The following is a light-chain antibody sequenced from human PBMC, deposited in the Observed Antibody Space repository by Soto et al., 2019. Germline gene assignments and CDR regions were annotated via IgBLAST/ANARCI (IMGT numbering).Light chain of an antibody. Sequence: DVQIVQSPSTLSIYVVDVVTGSSRSSQTISSWLAWYQQQPGKDPKLLIYKASTLKSGVPSRFSGSGSGTEFTLTISCLQPDDFATSYCQHYNRYSAFSFGPGTKVDI. V-gene: IGKV1-5*03. CDR3: QHYNRYSAFS. CDR2: KAS. J-gene: IGKJ3*01. CDR1: QTISSW.